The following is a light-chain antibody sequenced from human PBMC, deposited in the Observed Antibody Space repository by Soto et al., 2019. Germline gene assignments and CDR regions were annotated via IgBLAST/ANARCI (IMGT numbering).Light chain of an antibody. V-gene: IGKV3-20*01. Sequence: PGERATLSCRASQSVDRHLIWYQQKRGQAPRLLIYDASNRATGVPDRFSGSGSGTDFTLTISRLEPEDFAVYYCQQYGSSPLTFGGGTKVDIK. CDR1: QSVDRH. CDR2: DAS. CDR3: QQYGSSPLT. J-gene: IGKJ4*01.